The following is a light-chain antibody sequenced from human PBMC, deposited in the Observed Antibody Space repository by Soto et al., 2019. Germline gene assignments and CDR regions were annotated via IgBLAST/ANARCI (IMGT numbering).Light chain of an antibody. Sequence: QSVLTQPPSASGTPGQRVTLSCSGSSSNIGSQTVDWYQQLPRTAPKLIIYNDNQRPSGVPDRLSGSKSGTSASLAISGLQAEDEADYYCAAWDDSLNGVVFGGGTQLTVL. CDR1: SSNIGSQT. CDR3: AAWDDSLNGVV. CDR2: NDN. J-gene: IGLJ7*01. V-gene: IGLV1-44*01.